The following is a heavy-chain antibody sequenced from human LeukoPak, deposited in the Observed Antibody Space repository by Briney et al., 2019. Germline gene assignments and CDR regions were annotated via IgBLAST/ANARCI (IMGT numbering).Heavy chain of an antibody. CDR1: GYTLTGYY. V-gene: IGHV1-2*02. D-gene: IGHD3-3*01. CDR3: ARAEAYYDFWSGYYVAYYYYGMDV. CDR2: INPNSGGT. Sequence: ASVKVSCKASGYTLTGYYMHWVRQAPGQGLEWMGWINPNSGGTNYAQKFQGRVTMTRDTSISTAYMELSRLRSDDTAVYYCARAEAYYDFWSGYYVAYYYYGMDVWGQGTTVTVSS. J-gene: IGHJ6*02.